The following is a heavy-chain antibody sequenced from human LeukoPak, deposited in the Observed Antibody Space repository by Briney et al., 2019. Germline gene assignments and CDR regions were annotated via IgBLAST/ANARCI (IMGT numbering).Heavy chain of an antibody. CDR3: VRGTGY. V-gene: IGHV3-64D*06. CDR2: ISSNGDNT. J-gene: IGHJ4*02. Sequence: PGGSLRLSCSVSGFTFSTYVMHWVRQAPEKGLEYVSAISSNGDNTYYADSVKGRFTISRENSKNTLYLQMSSLRADDTAVYYCVRGTGYWGQGTLVTVAS. CDR1: GFTFSTYV.